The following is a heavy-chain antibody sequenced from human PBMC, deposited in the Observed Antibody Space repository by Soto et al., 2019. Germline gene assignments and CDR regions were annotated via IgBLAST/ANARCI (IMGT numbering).Heavy chain of an antibody. D-gene: IGHD6-13*01. CDR1: GFTFSSYG. J-gene: IGHJ6*02. Sequence: QVQLVESGGGVVQPGRSLRLSCAASGFTFSSYGMHWVRQAPGKGLEWVAGIWYDGSNKYYPDSLKGRFTISRDNSKNTLYLQMNSLRAEDTAVYYCARDRRAAGFYYYGMDVWGQGTTVTVSS. CDR2: IWYDGSNK. V-gene: IGHV3-33*01. CDR3: ARDRRAAGFYYYGMDV.